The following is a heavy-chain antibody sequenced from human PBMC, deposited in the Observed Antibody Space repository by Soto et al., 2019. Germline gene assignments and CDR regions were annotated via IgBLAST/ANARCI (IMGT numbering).Heavy chain of an antibody. Sequence: QVQLQQWGAGLLKPSETLSLTCAVYGGSFSGYYWSWIRQPPGKGLEWIGEINHSGSTNYNPSLKSRVTISVDTSKNQFSLKLSSVTAADTAVYYCARGLEGAIPFDTWGQGTLVTVSS. J-gene: IGHJ5*02. CDR3: ARGLEGAIPFDT. CDR2: INHSGST. CDR1: GGSFSGYY. D-gene: IGHD1-26*01. V-gene: IGHV4-34*01.